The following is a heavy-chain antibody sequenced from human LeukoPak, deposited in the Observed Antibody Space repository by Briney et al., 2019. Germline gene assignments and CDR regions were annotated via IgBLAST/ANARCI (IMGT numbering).Heavy chain of an antibody. CDR3: ARGRDFWSGYYRVYYFDY. D-gene: IGHD3-3*01. V-gene: IGHV4-38-2*01. CDR2: IYHSGST. Sequence: SETLSLTCAVSGYSISSGYYWGWIRQPPGRGLEWIGSIYHSGSTYYNPSLKSRGTISVDTSKNQFSLQLSSVTAADTAVYYCARGRDFWSGYYRVYYFDYWGQGTLVTVSS. J-gene: IGHJ4*02. CDR1: GYSISSGYY.